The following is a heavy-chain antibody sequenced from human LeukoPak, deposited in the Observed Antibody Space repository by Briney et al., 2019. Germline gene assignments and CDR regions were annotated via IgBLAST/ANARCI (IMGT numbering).Heavy chain of an antibody. V-gene: IGHV1-69*02. CDR1: RGTFSSYS. Sequence: SVKVSCKASRGTFSSYSISWVRQAPGQGLEWMGRIIPMLGIANYAQKLQGRVTMTTDTSTSTAYMELRSLRSDDTAVYYYARYYDILTGPYYFDYWGQGTLVTVSS. CDR2: IIPMLGIA. J-gene: IGHJ4*02. D-gene: IGHD3-9*01. CDR3: ARYYDILTGPYYFDY.